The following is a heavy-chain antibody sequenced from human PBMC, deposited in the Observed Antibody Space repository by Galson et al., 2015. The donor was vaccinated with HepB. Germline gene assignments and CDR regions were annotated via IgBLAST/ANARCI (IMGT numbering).Heavy chain of an antibody. CDR2: ISYDVSNK. J-gene: IGHJ4*02. V-gene: IGHV3-30*18. Sequence: SLRLSCAASGFTFSSYGMHWVRQAPGKGLEWVEVISYDVSNKYYADSVKGRFTISRDNSKNTLYLQMNSLRAEDTAVYYCAKDRSKRGSGWAQGREFDYWGQGTLVTVSS. D-gene: IGHD6-19*01. CDR1: GFTFSSYG. CDR3: AKDRSKRGSGWAQGREFDY.